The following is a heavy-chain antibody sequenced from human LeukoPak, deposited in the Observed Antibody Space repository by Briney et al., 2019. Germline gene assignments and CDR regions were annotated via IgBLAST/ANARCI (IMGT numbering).Heavy chain of an antibody. CDR1: GGSITSDTYY. V-gene: IGHV4-30-2*01. D-gene: IGHD3-3*01. CDR2: ILHSGST. CDR3: ARTRDFWSGFLDY. J-gene: IGHJ4*02. Sequence: SQTLSLTCDVSGGSITSDTYYWSWIRQPPGRGLEWIGYILHSGSTYNNPSLKSRVTISVDTSKSQFSLKLSSVTAADAAVYYCARTRDFWSGFLDYWGQGTLVTVSS.